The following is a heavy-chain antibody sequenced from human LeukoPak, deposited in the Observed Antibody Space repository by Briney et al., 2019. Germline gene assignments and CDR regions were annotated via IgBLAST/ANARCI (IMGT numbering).Heavy chain of an antibody. CDR1: GFTFTICA. CDR2: ISGSGGST. Sequence: GGSLRLSCAASGFTFTICAMNWVRQAPGKGLEWVSAISGSGGSTYYADSVKGRFTISRDNSKNTLYLQMASLRAEDTAVYYCAKVDRSGDYWGQGTLVTVSS. CDR3: AKVDRSGDY. V-gene: IGHV3-23*01. J-gene: IGHJ4*02.